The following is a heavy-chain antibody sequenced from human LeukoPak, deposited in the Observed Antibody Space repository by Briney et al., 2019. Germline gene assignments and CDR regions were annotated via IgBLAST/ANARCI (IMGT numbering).Heavy chain of an antibody. CDR2: IYTGGST. CDR1: GFSIISHY. D-gene: IGHD5-18*01. V-gene: IGHV3-53*01. CDR3: ARAAYSYGLAP. J-gene: IGHJ4*02. Sequence: GGSLRLSCAASGFSIISHYMTWVRQAPGKGLEWVSVIYTGGSTYYTDSVKGRFTISRDIPKNTVYLQMDNLRAEDTALYHCARAAYSYGLAPWGQGTLVTVSS.